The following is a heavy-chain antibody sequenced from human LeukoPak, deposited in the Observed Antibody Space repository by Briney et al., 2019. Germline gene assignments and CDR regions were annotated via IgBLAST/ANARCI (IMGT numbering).Heavy chain of an antibody. D-gene: IGHD1-26*01. V-gene: IGHV3-23*01. CDR1: GFTFSSYA. Sequence: PGGSLRLSCAASGFTFSSYAMSWVRQAPGKGLEWLSVISGSGGSTNYAGSVKGRFTISRDNSENTLYLQMNSLRAEDTAVYYCAKNREGGSTCLDCWGQGTLVTVSS. J-gene: IGHJ4*02. CDR3: AKNREGGSTCLDC. CDR2: ISGSGGST.